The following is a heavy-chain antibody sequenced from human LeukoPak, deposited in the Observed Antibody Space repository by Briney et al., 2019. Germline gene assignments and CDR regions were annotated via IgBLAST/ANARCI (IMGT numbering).Heavy chain of an antibody. J-gene: IGHJ4*02. CDR2: IKVDGSEK. D-gene: IGHD1-1*01. CDR3: ARKTGMTGEAFEY. Sequence: GGSLRLSCAASGFTFSSYWMSWVRQAPGKGLEWVANIKVDGSEKYYLDSVKGRFTTSRDNAKNSVYLQMNSLRTEDTAIYYCARKTGMTGEAFEYWGQGTLVTVSS. V-gene: IGHV3-7*03. CDR1: GFTFSSYW.